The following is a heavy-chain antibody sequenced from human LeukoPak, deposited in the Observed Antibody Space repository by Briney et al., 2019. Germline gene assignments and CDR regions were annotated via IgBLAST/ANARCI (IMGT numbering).Heavy chain of an antibody. Sequence: SETLSLTCTVSGGSISSGDYYWSWIRQHPGKGLEWIGYIYYSGSIYYNPSLKSRVTISVDTSKNQFSLNLSSVTAADTAVYYCARHVDTGTSGFDYWGQGTLVTVSS. V-gene: IGHV4-31*03. J-gene: IGHJ4*02. CDR1: GGSISSGDYY. CDR3: ARHVDTGTSGFDY. D-gene: IGHD5-18*01. CDR2: IYYSGSI.